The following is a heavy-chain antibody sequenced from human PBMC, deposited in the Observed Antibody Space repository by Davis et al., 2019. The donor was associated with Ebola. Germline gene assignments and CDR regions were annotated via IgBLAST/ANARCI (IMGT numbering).Heavy chain of an antibody. CDR3: ARGGYYDTSGYSHDAFDI. V-gene: IGHV3-11*06. D-gene: IGHD3-22*01. CDR1: GFTFTDYY. J-gene: IGHJ3*02. Sequence: GESLKISCAASGFTFTDYYMGWIRQAPGKGLEWVSYISGDSLYTNYADSVRGRLTISRDDAKNSLYLQMNSLRAEDTAVYHCARGGYYDTSGYSHDAFDIWGQGTMVTVSS. CDR2: ISGDSLYT.